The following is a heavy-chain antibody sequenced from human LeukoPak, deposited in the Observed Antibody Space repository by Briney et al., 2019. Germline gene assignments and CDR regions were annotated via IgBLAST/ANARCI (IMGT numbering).Heavy chain of an antibody. CDR3: ARDGHAYGRGSPHY. J-gene: IGHJ4*02. Sequence: GGSLRLSCATSGFTFSDYYMSWIRQAPGKGLEWVSYISSSGSTKYYADSVKGRFTISRDNAKNSYLQMNSLRAEDTAVYYCARDGHAYGRGSPHYWGQGTLVTVSS. V-gene: IGHV3-11*01. CDR2: ISSSGSTK. CDR1: GFTFSDYY. D-gene: IGHD3-10*01.